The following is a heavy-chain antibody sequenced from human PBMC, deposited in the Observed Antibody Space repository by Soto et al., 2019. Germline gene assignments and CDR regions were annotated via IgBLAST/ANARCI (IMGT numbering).Heavy chain of an antibody. Sequence: SETLSLTCTVSGCSISSYYWSWIRQPPGKGLEWIGYIYYSGSTNYNPSLKSRVTISVDTSKNQFSLKLSSVTAADTAVYYCARGGVPYYFDYWGQGTLVTVSS. CDR1: GCSISSYY. J-gene: IGHJ4*02. CDR3: ARGGVPYYFDY. V-gene: IGHV4-59*08. D-gene: IGHD1-26*01. CDR2: IYYSGST.